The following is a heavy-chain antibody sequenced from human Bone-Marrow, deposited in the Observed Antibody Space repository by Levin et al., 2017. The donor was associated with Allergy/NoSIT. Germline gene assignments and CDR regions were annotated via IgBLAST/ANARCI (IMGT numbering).Heavy chain of an antibody. CDR3: TTGPTYYYNSSSYYLVDY. V-gene: IGHV3-15*07. Sequence: GGSLRLSCAASGFTFSNAWMSWVRQAPGRGLEWVGRIKSKTDGGTTDYAAPVKGRFTISRDDSKNTLFLQMNSLKTADTALYYCTTGPTYYYNSSSYYLVDYWGQGTPVTVSS. CDR1: GFTFSNAW. J-gene: IGHJ4*02. D-gene: IGHD3-22*01. CDR2: IKSKTDGGTT.